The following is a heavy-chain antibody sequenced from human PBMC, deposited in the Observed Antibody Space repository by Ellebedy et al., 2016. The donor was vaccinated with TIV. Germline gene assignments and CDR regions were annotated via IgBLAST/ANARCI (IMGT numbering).Heavy chain of an antibody. CDR3: ARHALLAAMAYWYFDL. V-gene: IGHV4-59*08. J-gene: IGHJ2*01. D-gene: IGHD5-18*01. CDR1: GGSISSYY. CDR2: IYYSGST. Sequence: MPSETLSLTCTVSGGSISSYYWSWIRQPPGKGLEWIGYIYYSGSTNYNPSLKSRVTISVDTSKNQFSLKLSSVTAADTAVYYCARHALLAAMAYWYFDLWGRGTLVTVSS.